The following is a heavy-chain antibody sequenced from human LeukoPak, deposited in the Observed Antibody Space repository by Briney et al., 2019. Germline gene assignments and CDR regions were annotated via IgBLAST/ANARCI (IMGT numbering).Heavy chain of an antibody. V-gene: IGHV4-34*01. J-gene: IGHJ4*02. CDR2: INHSGST. Sequence: SKTLSLTCAVYGGSFSGYYWSWIRQPPGKGLEWIGEINHSGSTNYNPSLKSRVTISVDTSKNQFSLKLSSVTAADTAVYYCARVRELLPDYWGQGTLVTVSS. CDR1: GGSFSGYY. CDR3: ARVRELLPDY. D-gene: IGHD1-26*01.